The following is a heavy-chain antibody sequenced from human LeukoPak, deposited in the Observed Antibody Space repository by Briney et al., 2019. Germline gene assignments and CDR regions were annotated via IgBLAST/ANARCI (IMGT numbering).Heavy chain of an antibody. CDR3: ARDRPTSYDFWSGYRHLFDL. J-gene: IGHJ2*01. CDR2: IIPIFGTA. Sequence: SVKVSCKASGGTFSSYAISWVRQAPGQGLEWMGGIIPIFGTANYAQKFQGRVTITADESTSTAYMELSSLRSEDTAVYYCARDRPTSYDFWSGYRHLFDLWGRGTLVTVSS. V-gene: IGHV1-69*13. CDR1: GGTFSSYA. D-gene: IGHD3-3*01.